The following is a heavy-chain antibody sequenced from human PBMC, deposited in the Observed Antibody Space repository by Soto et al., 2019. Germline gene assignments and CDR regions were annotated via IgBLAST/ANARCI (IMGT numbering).Heavy chain of an antibody. V-gene: IGHV3-66*01. Sequence: LRLSCAASGFTVSSNYMSWVRQAPGKGLEWVSVIYSGGSTYYADSVKGRFTISRDNSKNTLYLQMNSLRAEDTAVYYCARTSGPYYGSGSYLDYWGQGTLVTVSS. CDR1: GFTVSSNY. J-gene: IGHJ4*02. CDR3: ARTSGPYYGSGSYLDY. CDR2: IYSGGST. D-gene: IGHD3-10*01.